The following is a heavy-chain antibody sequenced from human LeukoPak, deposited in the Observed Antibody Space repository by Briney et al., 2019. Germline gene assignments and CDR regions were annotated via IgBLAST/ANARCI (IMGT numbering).Heavy chain of an antibody. CDR1: GFTFSDYW. J-gene: IGHJ4*02. V-gene: IGHV3-74*01. CDR2: ITTGGSGT. CDR3: ARSAYSGNSVIEY. D-gene: IGHD4-23*01. Sequence: GGSLRLSCVASGFTFSDYWMRWVRQVPGKGLVWVSRITTGGSGTTYADSVKGRFTIARDNAQNTLYLQMNSLRAEDTAVYYFARSAYSGNSVIEYWGQGTLVTVSS.